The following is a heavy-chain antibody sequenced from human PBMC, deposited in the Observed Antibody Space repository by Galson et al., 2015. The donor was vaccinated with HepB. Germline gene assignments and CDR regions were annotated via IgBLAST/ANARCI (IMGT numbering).Heavy chain of an antibody. J-gene: IGHJ2*01. Sequence: SETLSLTCSVSGGSISGNYWSWIRQSPGKGLEWIGHIFNSGNTNYKPSLKCRVTISADTSKNLFSLKLTSVTAADTAVYFCARVTVIWFGELSVPGYFDLWGRGTLVTVSS. CDR2: IFNSGNT. CDR3: ARVTVIWFGELSVPGYFDL. CDR1: GGSISGNY. D-gene: IGHD3-10*01. V-gene: IGHV4-59*08.